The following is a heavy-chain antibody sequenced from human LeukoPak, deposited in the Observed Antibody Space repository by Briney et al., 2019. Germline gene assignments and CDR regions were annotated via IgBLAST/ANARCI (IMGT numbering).Heavy chain of an antibody. D-gene: IGHD2-21*02. Sequence: PGGSLRLSCAASGFTFSSYSMNWVRQAPGKGLEWVSSIGTSSSSIYYADSVKGRFTISRDNSKNTLYLQMNSLRAEDTAVYYCARPCGGDCYLPFQHWGQGTLVTVSS. CDR2: IGTSSSSI. J-gene: IGHJ1*01. V-gene: IGHV3-21*01. CDR1: GFTFSSYS. CDR3: ARPCGGDCYLPFQH.